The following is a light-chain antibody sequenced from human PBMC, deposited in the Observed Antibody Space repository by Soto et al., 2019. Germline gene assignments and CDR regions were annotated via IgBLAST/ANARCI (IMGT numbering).Light chain of an antibody. Sequence: VVLTQSPGTLSLSPGERATLSCRASQSIGINQLAWYQQKPGQAPRLLIYGASSRATGIRDRFSGSGSGTDFTLTISRLEPEDFAVYYCQQYVNLPRAFGQGTKVEAK. CDR2: GAS. CDR3: QQYVNLPRA. CDR1: QSIGINQ. V-gene: IGKV3-20*01. J-gene: IGKJ1*01.